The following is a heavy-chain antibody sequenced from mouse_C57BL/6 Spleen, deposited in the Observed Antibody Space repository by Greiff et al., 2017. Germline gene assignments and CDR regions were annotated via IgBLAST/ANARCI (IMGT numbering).Heavy chain of an antibody. CDR3: ARPPSLYSNYLAWFAY. D-gene: IGHD2-5*01. Sequence: QVHVKQPGAELVRPGTSVKLSCKASGYTFTSYWMHWVKQRPGQGLEWIGVIDPSDSYTNYNQKFKGKATLTVDTSSSTAYMQLSSLTSEDSAVYYCARPPSLYSNYLAWFAYWGQGTLVTVSA. CDR2: IDPSDSYT. V-gene: IGHV1-59*01. J-gene: IGHJ3*01. CDR1: GYTFTSYW.